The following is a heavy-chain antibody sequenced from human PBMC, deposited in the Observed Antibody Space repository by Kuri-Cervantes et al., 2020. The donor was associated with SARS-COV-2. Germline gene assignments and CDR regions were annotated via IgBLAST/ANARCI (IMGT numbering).Heavy chain of an antibody. J-gene: IGHJ5*02. CDR2: INHSGST. V-gene: IGHV4-34*01. D-gene: IGHD3-10*01. CDR3: ARRRWAYYYGSGSYYFGNWFDP. CDR1: GGSFSGYY. Sequence: GSLRLSCAVYGGSFSGYYWSWIRQPPGKGLEWIGEINHSGSTNYNPSLKSRVTISVDTSKNQFSLKLSSVTAAVTAVYYCARRRWAYYYGSGSYYFGNWFDPWGQGTLVTVSS.